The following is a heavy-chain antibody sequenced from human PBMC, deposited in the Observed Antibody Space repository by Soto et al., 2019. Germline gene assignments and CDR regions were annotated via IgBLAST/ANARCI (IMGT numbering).Heavy chain of an antibody. CDR1: GYSFTNYW. CDR2: IHPGDSDT. J-gene: IGHJ5*02. D-gene: IGHD6-13*01. V-gene: IGHV5-51*01. CDR3: ARHNRYSSTWSEGWFDP. Sequence: GALKISCQGSGYSFTNYWVGWVRQIPGRGLEWMGIIHPGDSDTRYSPFFQGQVTISADKSISTAYLQWSSLKASDTAMYYCARHNRYSSTWSEGWFDPWGQGPLSPYPQ.